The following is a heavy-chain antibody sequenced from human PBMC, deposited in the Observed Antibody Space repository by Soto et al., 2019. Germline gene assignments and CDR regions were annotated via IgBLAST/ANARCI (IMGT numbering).Heavy chain of an antibody. CDR3: ARGSTMTAYCTNGVCYSNLGARVVHYYYYGMDV. Sequence: GGSLRLSCAASGFTFSSYAMHWVRQAPGKGLEWVAVISYDGSNKYYADSVKGRFTISKENSKNTPYLQMNSLGDEDTAVYYCARGSTMTAYCTNGVCYSNLGARVVHYYYYGMDVWGQGTTVTVSS. CDR2: ISYDGSNK. CDR1: GFTFSSYA. J-gene: IGHJ6*02. V-gene: IGHV3-30-3*01. D-gene: IGHD2-8*01.